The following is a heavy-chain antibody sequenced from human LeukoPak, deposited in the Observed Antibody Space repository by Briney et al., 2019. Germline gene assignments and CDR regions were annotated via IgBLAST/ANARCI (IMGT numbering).Heavy chain of an antibody. CDR1: GGTFSSYA. CDR2: IIPIFGTA. J-gene: IGHJ6*02. V-gene: IGHV1-69*13. Sequence: SVKVSCKASGGTFSSYAISWVRQAPGQGLEWMGGIIPIFGTANYAQKFQGRVTITADESTSTAYMELSSLRSEDTAVYYCASRSSSSWYSYYYYGMDVWGQGTTVTVSS. CDR3: ASRSSSSWYSYYYYGMDV. D-gene: IGHD6-13*01.